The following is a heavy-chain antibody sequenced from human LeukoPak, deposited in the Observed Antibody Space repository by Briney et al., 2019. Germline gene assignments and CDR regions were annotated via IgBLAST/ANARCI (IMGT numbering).Heavy chain of an antibody. CDR2: ISGSGGST. CDR3: AKSGYCSGGSCYSLANWFDP. CDR1: GFTFSSYW. D-gene: IGHD2-15*01. V-gene: IGHV3-23*01. Sequence: PGGSLRLSCAASGFTFSSYWMHWVRQAPGKGLEWVSAISGSGGSTYYADSVKGRFTISRDNSKNTLYLQMNSLRAEDTAVYYCAKSGYCSGGSCYSLANWFDPWGQGTLVTVSS. J-gene: IGHJ5*02.